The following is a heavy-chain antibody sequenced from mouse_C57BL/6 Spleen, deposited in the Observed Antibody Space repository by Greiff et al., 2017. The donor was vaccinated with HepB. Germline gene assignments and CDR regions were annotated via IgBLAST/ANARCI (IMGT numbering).Heavy chain of an antibody. CDR2: IYPGDGDT. CDR1: GYAFSSSW. J-gene: IGHJ2*01. D-gene: IGHD1-1*01. V-gene: IGHV1-82*01. Sequence: QVQLQQSGPELVKPGASVKISCKASGYAFSSSWMNWVKQRPGKGLEWIGRIYPGDGDTNYNGKFKGKATLTADKSSSTAYMQLSSLTSEDSAVYFCARSYYYGSSSGYWGQGTTLTVSS. CDR3: ARSYYYGSSSGY.